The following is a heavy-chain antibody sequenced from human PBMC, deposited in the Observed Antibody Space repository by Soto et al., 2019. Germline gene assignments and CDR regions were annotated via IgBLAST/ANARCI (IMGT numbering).Heavy chain of an antibody. D-gene: IGHD2-2*02. CDR3: AREASDIVVVPAAIYNWFDP. J-gene: IGHJ5*02. CDR1: GGSSSSGGYY. CDR2: IYYSGST. Sequence: TLSLTCTVSGGSSSSGGYYWSWILQHPGKGLEWIGYIYYSGSTYYNPSLKSRVTISVDTSKNQFSLKLSSVTAADTAVYYCAREASDIVVVPAAIYNWFDPWGQGTLVTVSS. V-gene: IGHV4-31*03.